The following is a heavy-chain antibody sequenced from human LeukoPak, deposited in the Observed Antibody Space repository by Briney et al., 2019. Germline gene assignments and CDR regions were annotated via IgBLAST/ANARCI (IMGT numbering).Heavy chain of an antibody. D-gene: IGHD5-24*01. J-gene: IGHJ4*02. CDR2: ISWNSGSI. CDR3: AKAPRGDGYTAGDFDY. Sequence: GRSLRLFCAASGFTFDDYAMHWARQAPGKGLEWVSGISWNSGSIGYADSVKGRFTISRDNAKNSLYLQMNSLRAEDTALYYCAKAPRGDGYTAGDFDYWGQGTLVTVSS. V-gene: IGHV3-9*01. CDR1: GFTFDDYA.